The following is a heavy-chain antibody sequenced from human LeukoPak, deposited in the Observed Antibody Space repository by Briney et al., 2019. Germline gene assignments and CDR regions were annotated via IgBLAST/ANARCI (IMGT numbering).Heavy chain of an antibody. V-gene: IGHV4-61*02. J-gene: IGHJ4*02. D-gene: IGHD1-26*01. Sequence: SETLSLTCTVSGGSISSGTYYWSWIRQPAGKGLEWIGRIDTSGNTNYNPSLKSRVTISVDTSKNQFSLKLSSVTAADTAVYYCARVRSIVGATSFDYWGQGTLVTVSS. CDR2: IDTSGNT. CDR3: ARVRSIVGATSFDY. CDR1: GGSISSGTYY.